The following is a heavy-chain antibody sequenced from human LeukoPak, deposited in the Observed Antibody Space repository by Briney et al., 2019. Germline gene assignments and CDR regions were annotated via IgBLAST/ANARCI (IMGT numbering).Heavy chain of an antibody. V-gene: IGHV3-30*18. D-gene: IGHD1-26*01. CDR3: AKDPFSSGSYYFDY. CDR1: GFTFSSYG. Sequence: GGSLRLSCAASGFTFSSYGMHWARQAPGKGLEWVAVISYDGSNKYYADSVKGRFTISRDNSKNTLYLQMNSLRAEDTAVYYCAKDPFSSGSYYFDYWGQGTLVTVSS. CDR2: ISYDGSNK. J-gene: IGHJ4*02.